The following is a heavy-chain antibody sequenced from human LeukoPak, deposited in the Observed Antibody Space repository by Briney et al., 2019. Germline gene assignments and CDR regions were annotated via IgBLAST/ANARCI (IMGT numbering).Heavy chain of an antibody. V-gene: IGHV4-39*01. Sequence: SETLSLTCTVSGASIITTSYDWGWIRQPPGKGLEWIGSISYGGSTDYNPSLKSRVTLSLDASKNQFSLRVSSVTAADTAVYYCARHFDNWGQGTLVTVSS. CDR3: ARHFDN. J-gene: IGHJ4*02. CDR2: ISYGGST. CDR1: GASIITTSYD.